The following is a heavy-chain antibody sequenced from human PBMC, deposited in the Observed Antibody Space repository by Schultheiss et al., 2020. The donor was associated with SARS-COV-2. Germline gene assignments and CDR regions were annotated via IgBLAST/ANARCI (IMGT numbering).Heavy chain of an antibody. CDR1: GFTFGTYN. V-gene: IGHV3-30-3*01. CDR2: ISYDGGDK. J-gene: IGHJ6*02. CDR3: ASQALLWVGEAPPYYYAMED. D-gene: IGHD3-10*01. Sequence: GESLKISCAASGFTFGTYNMHWVRQAPGKGLEWVALISYDGGDKYYADPVKGRFTVSRDSSKNTLYLQMNSLRPEDTAVYYCASQALLWVGEAPPYYYAMEDWGQGTTVTVSS.